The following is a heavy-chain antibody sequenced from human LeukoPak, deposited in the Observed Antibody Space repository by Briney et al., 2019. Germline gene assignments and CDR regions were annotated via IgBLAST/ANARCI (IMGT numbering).Heavy chain of an antibody. D-gene: IGHD3-22*01. J-gene: IGHJ4*02. V-gene: IGHV3-23*01. CDR2: VSGSGGST. CDR1: GFTFSSYA. CDR3: AKSSYYDSSGYYREYHFDY. Sequence: GGSLRLSCAASGFTFSSYAMSWVRQAPGKGLEWVSSVSGSGGSTYYADSVKGRFTISRDNSKSTLFLQMNSLRAEDTAVYYCAKSSYYDSSGYYREYHFDYWGQGTLVTVSS.